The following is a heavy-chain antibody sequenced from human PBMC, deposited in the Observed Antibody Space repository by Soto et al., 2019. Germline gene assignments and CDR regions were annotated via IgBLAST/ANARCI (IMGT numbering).Heavy chain of an antibody. CDR3: ARDLRGTSWFDP. Sequence: GGSLRLSCAASGFTFSSYAMSWGRQAPGKGLELVSAISGSGGSTYYADSVKGRFTISRDNPKTTMYLQMNSLRAEDTAVYYCARDLRGTSWFDPWGQGTLVTVSS. J-gene: IGHJ5*02. CDR1: GFTFSSYA. D-gene: IGHD1-1*01. CDR2: ISGSGGST. V-gene: IGHV3-23*01.